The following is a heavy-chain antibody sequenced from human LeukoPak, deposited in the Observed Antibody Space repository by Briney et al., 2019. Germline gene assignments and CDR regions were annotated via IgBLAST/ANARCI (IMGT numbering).Heavy chain of an antibody. Sequence: GGSLRLSCAASGFTFSSYSMNWVRQAPGKGLEWVSSIRSSSSYIYYADSVKGRFTISRDNAKNSLYLQMNSLRAEDTAVYYCARGGSTGPHDAFDIWGQGTMVTVSS. J-gene: IGHJ3*02. D-gene: IGHD2-2*01. CDR3: ARGGSTGPHDAFDI. V-gene: IGHV3-21*01. CDR2: IRSSSSYI. CDR1: GFTFSSYS.